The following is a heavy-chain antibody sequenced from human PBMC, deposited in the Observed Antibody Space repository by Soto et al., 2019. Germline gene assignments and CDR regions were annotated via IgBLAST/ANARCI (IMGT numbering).Heavy chain of an antibody. CDR1: GFTFSSYW. CDR2: IKQDGSEK. J-gene: IGHJ4*02. V-gene: IGHV3-7*01. D-gene: IGHD6-6*01. CDR3: ARDPYSSSFDY. Sequence: GGSLRLSWAASGFTFSSYWMSWVRQAPGKGLEWVANIKQDGSEKYYVDSVKGRFTISRDNAKNSLYLQMNSLRAEDTAVYYCARDPYSSSFDYWGQGTLVTVSS.